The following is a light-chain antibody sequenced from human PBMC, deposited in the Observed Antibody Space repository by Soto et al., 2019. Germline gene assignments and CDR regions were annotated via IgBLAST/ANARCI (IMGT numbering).Light chain of an antibody. CDR3: QQRSSVIT. V-gene: IGKV3-11*01. CDR2: DAT. Sequence: EVVLTQSPASLSLSPGERATLSCRASQSVASHLAWYQQKPGQAPSLLIYDATKRATGIPARFNGNGFGTYFTLTFSSLEPEDVAVYYCQQRSSVITFGQGTRLDIE. CDR1: QSVASH. J-gene: IGKJ5*01.